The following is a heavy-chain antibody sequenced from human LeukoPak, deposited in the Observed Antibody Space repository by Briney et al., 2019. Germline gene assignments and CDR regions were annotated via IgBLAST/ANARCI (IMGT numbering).Heavy chain of an antibody. Sequence: SETLSLTCTVSGGSISSGDYYWSWIRQPPGKGLEWIGYIYYSGSTYYNPSLKSRVTISVDTSKNQFSLKLSSVTAADTAVYYCARVAYGDNATPCDYWGQGTLVTVSS. V-gene: IGHV4-30-4*08. J-gene: IGHJ4*02. CDR2: IYYSGST. CDR3: ARVAYGDNATPCDY. CDR1: GGSISSGDYY. D-gene: IGHD4-17*01.